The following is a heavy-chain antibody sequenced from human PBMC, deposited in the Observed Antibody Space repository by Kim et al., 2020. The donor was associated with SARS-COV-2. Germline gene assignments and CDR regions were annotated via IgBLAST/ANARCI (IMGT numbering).Heavy chain of an antibody. CDR1: GFTFSDYY. D-gene: IGHD1-26*01. V-gene: IGHV3-11*06. Sequence: GGSLRLSCAASGFTFSDYYMSWIRQAPGKGLEWVSYISGSSTYTNYAHSVQGRFTISRDNAKNSLYLQMDSLRAEDTAVYYCARDRVQSGNSYYYYYYGLDVWGQGTTVTVSS. CDR3: ARDRVQSGNSYYYYYYGLDV. CDR2: ISGSSTYT. J-gene: IGHJ6*02.